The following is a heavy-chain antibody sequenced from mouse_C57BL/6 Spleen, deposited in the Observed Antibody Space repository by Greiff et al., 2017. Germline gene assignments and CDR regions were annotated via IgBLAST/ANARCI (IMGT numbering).Heavy chain of an antibody. CDR3: ARGYGSPWYFDV. CDR2: LSSSGST. D-gene: IGHD1-1*02. V-gene: IGHV3-8*01. J-gene: IGHJ1*03. CDR1: GYSITSDY. Sequence: VQLMASGPGLAKPSQTLSLTCSVTGYSITSDYWNWIRTFPGNQLESIGYLSSSGSTSSNPSLKSRISITRDTSKNQYYLQLNSVTTEDTATYYCARGYGSPWYFDVWGTGTTVTVSS.